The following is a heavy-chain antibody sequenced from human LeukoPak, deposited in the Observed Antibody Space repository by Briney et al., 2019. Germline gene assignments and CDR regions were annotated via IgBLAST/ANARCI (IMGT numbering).Heavy chain of an antibody. CDR3: ASIKWELLGAFDI. V-gene: IGHV3-11*04. D-gene: IGHD1-26*01. CDR1: GFTFSDYY. CDR2: ISSSGSTI. Sequence: GGSLRLSCAASGFTFSDYYMSWIRQAPGKGLEWVSYISSSGSTIYYADSVKGRFTISRDNAKNSLYLQMNSLRAEDTAVYYCASIKWELLGAFDIWGQGTMVTVSS. J-gene: IGHJ3*02.